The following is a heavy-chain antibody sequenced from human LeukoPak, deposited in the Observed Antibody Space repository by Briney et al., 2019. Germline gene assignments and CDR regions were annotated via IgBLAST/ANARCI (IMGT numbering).Heavy chain of an antibody. V-gene: IGHV3-21*01. D-gene: IGHD3-10*01. J-gene: IGHJ4*02. Sequence: GGSLRLSCAASGFTFSSFSMNWVRRAPGKGLEWVSSISSSSSYIYYADSVKGRFTISRDNAKNSLYLQMNSLRAEDTAVYYCARGTLGEIDYWGQGTLVTVSS. CDR2: ISSSSSYI. CDR3: ARGTLGEIDY. CDR1: GFTFSSFS.